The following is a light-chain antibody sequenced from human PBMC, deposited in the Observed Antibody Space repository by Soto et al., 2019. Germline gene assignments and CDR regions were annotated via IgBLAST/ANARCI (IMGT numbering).Light chain of an antibody. CDR3: SSYITTGTLYV. CDR1: SSDVGAYNY. Sequence: QSALTQPASVSGSPGQSITISCTGTSSDVGAYNYVSWYQQRPGKAPKLMIYDVTNRPSGVSNRFSGSKSGNTASLTISGLQAEDEADYYCSSYITTGTLYVFGAGTKLTVL. CDR2: DVT. J-gene: IGLJ1*01. V-gene: IGLV2-14*01.